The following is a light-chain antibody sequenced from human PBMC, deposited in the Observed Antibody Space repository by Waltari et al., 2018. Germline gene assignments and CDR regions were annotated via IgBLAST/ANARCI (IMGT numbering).Light chain of an antibody. V-gene: IGKV3-20*01. CDR2: AAS. Sequence: EIVLTQSPGTLSLSPGERATLSCRASQTVTNNYLAWYQQKPGRAPRLLISAASSRATGTPDRFSGSGSGTDFTLTISSLGPEDFALYYCHQYGNSPLTFGQGTKVEIK. J-gene: IGKJ1*01. CDR1: QTVTNNY. CDR3: HQYGNSPLT.